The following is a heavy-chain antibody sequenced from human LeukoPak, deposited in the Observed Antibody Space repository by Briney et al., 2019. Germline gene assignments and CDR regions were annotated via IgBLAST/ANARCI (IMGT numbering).Heavy chain of an antibody. J-gene: IGHJ4*02. CDR1: GYSFTSFW. CDR2: IYPGDSDT. D-gene: IGHD6-13*01. Sequence: GESLKISCKGSGYSFTSFWIGWVRQMPGKGLEWMGIIYPGDSDTRYSPSFQGQVTISADKSINIAYLQWSSLKASDTAMYYCARRPDSSSWYIIDYWGQGTLVTVSS. CDR3: ARRPDSSSWYIIDY. V-gene: IGHV5-51*01.